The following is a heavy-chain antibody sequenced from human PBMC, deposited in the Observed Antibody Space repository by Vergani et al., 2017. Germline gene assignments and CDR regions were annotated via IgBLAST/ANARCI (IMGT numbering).Heavy chain of an antibody. D-gene: IGHD7-27*01. CDR3: ARDHWELGGVGYYFDY. J-gene: IGHJ4*02. Sequence: QVLLVQSGAEVKKPGSSVKVSCKASGGTFSNYGISWVRQAPGQGLEWMGRIIPNYNSTAYVEKFQGRVTITADESTSTAYMELSSLRSEDTAVYYCARDHWELGGVGYYFDYWGQGTLVTVSS. CDR1: GGTFSNYG. V-gene: IGHV1-69*13. CDR2: IIPNYNST.